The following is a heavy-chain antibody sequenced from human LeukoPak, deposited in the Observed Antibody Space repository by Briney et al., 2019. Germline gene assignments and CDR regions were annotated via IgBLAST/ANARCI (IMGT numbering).Heavy chain of an antibody. Sequence: GGSLRLSCAASGFTFSSYGMHWVRQAPGKGLEWVAVISYDGSNKYYADSVKGRSTISRDNSKNTLYLQMNSLRAGDTAVYYCARAAYSSTWYSRYFDLWGRGTLVTVSS. CDR3: ARAAYSSTWYSRYFDL. J-gene: IGHJ2*01. CDR2: ISYDGSNK. CDR1: GFTFSSYG. D-gene: IGHD6-13*01. V-gene: IGHV3-30*03.